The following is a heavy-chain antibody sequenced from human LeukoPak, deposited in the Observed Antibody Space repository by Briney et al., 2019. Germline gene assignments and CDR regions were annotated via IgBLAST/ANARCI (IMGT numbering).Heavy chain of an antibody. CDR2: IDPDDSDT. V-gene: IGHV5-51*01. Sequence: GESLKISCKGSGYRFTSYWIGWVRQMSGKGLEWMGIIDPDDSDTRYSPSFQGQVTISADKSISTAYLQWNNLKASETATYYCARLSSSRYFEYWGQGTLVTVSS. CDR3: ARLSSSRYFEY. D-gene: IGHD6-13*01. CDR1: GYRFTSYW. J-gene: IGHJ4*02.